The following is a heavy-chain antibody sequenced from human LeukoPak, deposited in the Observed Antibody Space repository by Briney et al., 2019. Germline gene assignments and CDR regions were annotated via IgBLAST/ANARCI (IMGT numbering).Heavy chain of an antibody. CDR3: ARVPYYYGSGLLFDY. CDR2: IYYSGST. D-gene: IGHD3-10*01. J-gene: IGHJ4*02. Sequence: SETLSLTCTVSGGSISSYYWSWIRQPPGKGLEWIGYIYYSGSTNYNPSLKCRVTISVDTSKSQFSLKLSSVTAADTAVYYCARVPYYYGSGLLFDYWGQGTLVTVSS. V-gene: IGHV4-59*01. CDR1: GGSISSYY.